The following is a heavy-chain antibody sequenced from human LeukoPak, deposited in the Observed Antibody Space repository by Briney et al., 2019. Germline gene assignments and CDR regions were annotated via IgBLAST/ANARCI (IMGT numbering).Heavy chain of an antibody. CDR3: ARDKASSGWYYFDY. V-gene: IGHV1-18*01. D-gene: IGHD6-19*01. Sequence: ASVKVSCKASGYTXTSYGISWVRQAPGQGLEWMGWISAYNGNTNYAQKLQGRVTMTTDTSTSTAYMELRSLRSDDTAVYYCARDKASSGWYYFDYWGQGTLVTVSS. CDR1: GYTXTSYG. J-gene: IGHJ4*02. CDR2: ISAYNGNT.